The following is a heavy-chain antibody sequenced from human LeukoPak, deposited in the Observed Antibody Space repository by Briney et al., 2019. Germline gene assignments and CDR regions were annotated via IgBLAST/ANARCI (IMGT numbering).Heavy chain of an antibody. CDR1: GLTPSRCG. CDR2: ISGSGDGT. J-gene: IGHJ4*02. D-gene: IGHD6-19*01. V-gene: IGHV3-23*01. CDR3: AARPTSAAVAPSDF. Sequence: PGGSLRLSYAASGLTPSRCGMSWVRQAPGKGLEWVSAISGSGDGTYYADSVKGRFTISRDNSKSMLYLEMNSLRAEDTATYYCAARPTSAAVAPSDFWGQGTLVTVSS.